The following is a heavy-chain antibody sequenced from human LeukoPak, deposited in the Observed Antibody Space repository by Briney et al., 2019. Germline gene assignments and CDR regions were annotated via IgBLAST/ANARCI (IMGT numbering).Heavy chain of an antibody. D-gene: IGHD2-15*01. CDR3: AKDRPSAYGGYCSGGSCYGNWFDP. CDR1: GFTFDDYA. CDR2: ISGDGGST. J-gene: IGHJ5*02. V-gene: IGHV3-43*02. Sequence: GGSLRLSCAASGFTFDDYAMHWVRQAPGKGLEWVPLISGDGGSTYYADSVKGRFTISRDNSKNSLYLQMNSLRTEDTALYYCAKDRPSAYGGYCSGGSCYGNWFDPWGQGTLVTVSS.